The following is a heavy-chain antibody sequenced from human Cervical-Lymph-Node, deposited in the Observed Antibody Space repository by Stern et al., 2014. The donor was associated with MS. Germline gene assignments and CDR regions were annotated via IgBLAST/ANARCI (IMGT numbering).Heavy chain of an antibody. CDR3: ARDPDNRGCFDP. V-gene: IGHV4-4*02. Sequence: QVQLVESGPGLVKPSGTLSLTCAVSGGTVTSGPWRILVRPSPWRGLGWIGEIYHTGRTNYNPSLKSRVTISVDKSKNQFSLKLNSVTEADTAVYYCARDPDNRGCFDPWGQGTLVIVSS. CDR1: GGTVTSGPW. J-gene: IGHJ5*02. D-gene: IGHD1-14*01. CDR2: IYHTGRT.